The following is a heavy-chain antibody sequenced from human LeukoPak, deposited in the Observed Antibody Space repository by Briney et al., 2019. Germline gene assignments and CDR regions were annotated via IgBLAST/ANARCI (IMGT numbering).Heavy chain of an antibody. D-gene: IGHD3-10*01. Sequence: PSETLSLTCTVSGGSISSSSYYWGWIRQPPGKGLEWIGSIYYSGSTYYNPSLKSRVTISVGTSKNQFSLKLSSVTAADTAVYYCARTDTMVRGVIKDSWGQGTLVTVSS. J-gene: IGHJ4*02. CDR3: ARTDTMVRGVIKDS. V-gene: IGHV4-39*01. CDR2: IYYSGST. CDR1: GGSISSSSYY.